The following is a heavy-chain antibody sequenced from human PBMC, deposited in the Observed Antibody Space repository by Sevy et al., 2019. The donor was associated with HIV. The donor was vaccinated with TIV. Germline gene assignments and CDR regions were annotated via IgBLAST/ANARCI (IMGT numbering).Heavy chain of an antibody. D-gene: IGHD2-8*01. J-gene: IGHJ4*02. Sequence: GGSLRLSCAASGFTFSKYSMSWVRQPPGKGLEWVSTLSFGWGEINYADSVKGRFTISRDNSKSSMYLQMNNLGAEDRAGFYCAREGCTKPHDYWGQGTLVTVSS. V-gene: IGHV3-23*01. CDR2: LSFGWGEI. CDR1: GFTFSKYS. CDR3: AREGCTKPHDY.